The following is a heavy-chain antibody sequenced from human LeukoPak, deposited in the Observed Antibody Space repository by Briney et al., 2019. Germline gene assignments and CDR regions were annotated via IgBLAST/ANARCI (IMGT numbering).Heavy chain of an antibody. Sequence: GGSLRLSCAASGFTFSSYAMHWVRQAPGKGLEWVAVISYDGSNKYYADSVKGRFTISRDNSKNTLYLQMSSLRAKDTAVYYCARGVSKNPWGQGTLVTVSS. CDR1: GFTFSSYA. CDR2: ISYDGSNK. V-gene: IGHV3-30*04. CDR3: ARGVSKNP. J-gene: IGHJ5*02.